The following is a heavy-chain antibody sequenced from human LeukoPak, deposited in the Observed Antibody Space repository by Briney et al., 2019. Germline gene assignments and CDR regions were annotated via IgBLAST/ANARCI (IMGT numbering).Heavy chain of an antibody. CDR3: ARQLYGSDY. CDR1: GVSFSTYY. D-gene: IGHD4-17*01. Sequence: SETLSLTCDLSGVSFSTYYWSWLRQSPEKGLEWIGEVNHSGYTNYNPSLKSRVTISVDTSKNQFSLKLSSVTAADTAVYYCARQLYGSDYWGQGTLVTVSS. J-gene: IGHJ4*02. V-gene: IGHV4-34*01. CDR2: VNHSGYT.